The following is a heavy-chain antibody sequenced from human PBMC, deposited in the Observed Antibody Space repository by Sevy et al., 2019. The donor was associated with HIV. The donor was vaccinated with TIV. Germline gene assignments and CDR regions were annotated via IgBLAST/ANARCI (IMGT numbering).Heavy chain of an antibody. CDR2: ISSSSSTI. CDR3: ARNHYYYYYYMDV. CDR1: GFTFSSYS. Sequence: GESLKISCAASGFTFSSYSMNWVRQAPGKGLEWASYISSSSSTIYYADSVKGRFTISRDNAKNSLYLQMNSLRDEDTAVYYCARNHYYYYYYMDVWGKGTTVTVSS. J-gene: IGHJ6*03. V-gene: IGHV3-48*02.